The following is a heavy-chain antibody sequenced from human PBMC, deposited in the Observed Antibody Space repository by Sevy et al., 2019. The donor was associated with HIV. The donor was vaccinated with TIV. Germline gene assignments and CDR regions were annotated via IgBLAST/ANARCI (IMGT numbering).Heavy chain of an antibody. CDR2: IIPIFGTA. V-gene: IGHV1-69*13. J-gene: IGHJ4*02. D-gene: IGHD3-22*01. CDR1: GGTFSSYA. CDR3: ASPDYYDSSGYYLTLDY. Sequence: ASVKVSCKASGGTFSSYAISWVRQAPGQGLEWMGGIIPIFGTANYAQKFQDRVTITADESTSTGYMELSSLRSEDTAVYYCASPDYYDSSGYYLTLDYWGQGTLVTVSS.